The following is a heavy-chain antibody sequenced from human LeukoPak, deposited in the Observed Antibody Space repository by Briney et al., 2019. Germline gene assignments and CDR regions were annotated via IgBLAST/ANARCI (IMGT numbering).Heavy chain of an antibody. Sequence: SSVKVSRKASGGTFSSYAISWVRQAPGQGLEWMGGIIPIFGTANYAQKFQGRVTITTDESTSTAYMELSSLRSEDTAVYYCARDYGDYVWGSYRSWGQGTLVTVSS. V-gene: IGHV1-69*05. CDR1: GGTFSSYA. CDR3: ARDYGDYVWGSYRS. CDR2: IIPIFGTA. D-gene: IGHD3-16*02. J-gene: IGHJ4*02.